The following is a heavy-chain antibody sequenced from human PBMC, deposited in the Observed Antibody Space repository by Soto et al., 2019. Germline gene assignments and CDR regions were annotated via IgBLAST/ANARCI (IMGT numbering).Heavy chain of an antibody. D-gene: IGHD3-16*01. Sequence: QVQLQESGPGLVKPSETLSLTCTVSGGSISSYYWSWIRQPPGKGLEWIGYIYYSGSTSYNPSLKSRVTISIDTSKNQFSLKLSSVTAADTAVYYCASLNYSGGGNWGQGTLVTVSS. CDR2: IYYSGST. CDR3: ASLNYSGGGN. V-gene: IGHV4-59*01. CDR1: GGSISSYY. J-gene: IGHJ4*02.